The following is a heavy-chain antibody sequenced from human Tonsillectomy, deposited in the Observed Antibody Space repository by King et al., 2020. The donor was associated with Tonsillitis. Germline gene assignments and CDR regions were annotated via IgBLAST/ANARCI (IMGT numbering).Heavy chain of an antibody. CDR3: ATKQGIAVAGPVDH. J-gene: IGHJ4*02. D-gene: IGHD6-19*01. V-gene: IGHV4-38-2*01. Sequence: LQLQESGPGLVKPSETVSLTCAVSGYSISSGYYWGWIRQPPGKGLEWVGNIYHTGSTYYSPSLKSRVTISVDPSKNHFSLKLSPVTAADTAVYYCATKQGIAVAGPVDHWGQGTLVTVSS. CDR2: IYHTGST. CDR1: GYSISSGYY.